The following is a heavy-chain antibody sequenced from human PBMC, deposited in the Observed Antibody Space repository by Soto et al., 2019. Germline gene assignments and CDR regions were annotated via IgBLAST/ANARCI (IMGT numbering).Heavy chain of an antibody. CDR1: GFTFSSYA. V-gene: IGHV3-23*01. CDR3: AKFLVVGPPGYGMAV. D-gene: IGHD2-15*01. Sequence: EVQLLESGGGLVQPGGSLRLSCAASGFTFSSYAMSWVRQAPGKGLEWVSVISGSGAGTYYADSVKGRFIISRDNSKNTVYLQMNSLRAEDTAVYYCAKFLVVGPPGYGMAVWGQGTTVTVSS. CDR2: ISGSGAGT. J-gene: IGHJ6*02.